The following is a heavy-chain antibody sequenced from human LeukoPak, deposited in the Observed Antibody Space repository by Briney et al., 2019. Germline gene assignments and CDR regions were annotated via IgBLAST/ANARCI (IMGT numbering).Heavy chain of an antibody. CDR2: FDPEDGET. CDR1: GYTLTELS. J-gene: IGHJ3*02. CDR3: ARDPEIVGADDAFDI. V-gene: IGHV1-24*01. Sequence: ASVKVSCKVSGYTLTELSMHWVRQAPGKGLEWMGGFDPEDGETIYAQKFQGRVTMTEDTSTDTAYMELSSLRSEDTAVYYCARDPEIVGADDAFDIWGQGTMVTVSS. D-gene: IGHD1-26*01.